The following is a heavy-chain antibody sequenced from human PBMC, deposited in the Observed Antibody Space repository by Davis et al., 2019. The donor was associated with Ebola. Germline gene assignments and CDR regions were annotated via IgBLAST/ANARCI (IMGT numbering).Heavy chain of an antibody. D-gene: IGHD6-19*01. V-gene: IGHV4-34*01. J-gene: IGHJ4*02. CDR1: GFTFSSYG. CDR3: ARVWSSGWNN. Sequence: ESLKISCAASGFTFSSYGMHWVRQPPGKGLEWIGEIYHSGSTYYNPSLKSRVTISVDTSKNQFSLKLSSVTAADTAVYYCARVWSSGWNNWGQGTLVTVSS. CDR2: IYHSGST.